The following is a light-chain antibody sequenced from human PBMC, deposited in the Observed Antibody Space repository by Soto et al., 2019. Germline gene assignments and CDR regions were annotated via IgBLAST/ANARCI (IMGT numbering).Light chain of an antibody. CDR2: GAS. V-gene: IGKV3-20*01. Sequence: VLTQSPGTLSLSPGERATLSCRASQSLSSSFLAWYQKKPDLAPRLLLYGASNRATVTPDRFSGSGSGTDFPLPISRLQPEDFAVYFCLQYDTPLYTFGQGTKLEIK. CDR1: QSLSSSF. J-gene: IGKJ2*01. CDR3: LQYDTPLYT.